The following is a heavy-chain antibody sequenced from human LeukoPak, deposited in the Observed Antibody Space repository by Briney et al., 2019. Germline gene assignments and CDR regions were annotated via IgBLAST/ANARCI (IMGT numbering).Heavy chain of an antibody. D-gene: IGHD3-10*01. CDR2: ISPSYT. V-gene: IGHV3-11*03. Sequence: GGSLRLSCAASGFIFSDYYMSWIRQAPGKGLEWVSYISPSYTNYADPVKGRFTISRDNAKNSLYLQMNSLRAEGTAVYYCARQLVESGTYSKYGMDVWGQGTTVTVSS. CDR1: GFIFSDYY. J-gene: IGHJ6*02. CDR3: ARQLVESGTYSKYGMDV.